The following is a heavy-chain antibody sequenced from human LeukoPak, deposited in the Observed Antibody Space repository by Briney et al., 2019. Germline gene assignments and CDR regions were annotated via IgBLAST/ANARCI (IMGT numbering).Heavy chain of an antibody. CDR3: ARGGNYDILTGYYKGYYFDY. Sequence: SETLSLTCAVYGGSFSGYYWSWIRQPPGKGLECIGEINHSGSTNYNPSLKSRVTISVDTSKNQFSLKLSSVTAADTAVYYCARGGNYDILTGYYKGYYFDYLGQGTLVTVSS. D-gene: IGHD3-9*01. CDR2: INHSGST. J-gene: IGHJ4*02. V-gene: IGHV4-34*01. CDR1: GGSFSGYY.